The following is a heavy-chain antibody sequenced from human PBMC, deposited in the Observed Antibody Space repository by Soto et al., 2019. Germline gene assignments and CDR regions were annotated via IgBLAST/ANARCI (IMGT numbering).Heavy chain of an antibody. J-gene: IGHJ4*02. CDR3: TKRATTVPTPGNYFDS. V-gene: IGHV3-23*01. CDR1: GFTFSDYS. CDR2: LTRGGTS. Sequence: EVHLWESGGGLVQPGGSLRLSCAASGFTFSDYSMSWVRQTPERGLEWVSTLTRGGTSYYADSVQGRFTVSRDNSKNTVSLQMHSLRAEDTALYYCTKRATTVPTPGNYFDSWGQGTLVAVSS. D-gene: IGHD1-1*01.